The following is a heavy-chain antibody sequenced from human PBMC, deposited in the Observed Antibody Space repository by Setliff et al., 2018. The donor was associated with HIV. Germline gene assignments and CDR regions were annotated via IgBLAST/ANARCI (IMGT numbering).Heavy chain of an antibody. CDR1: GGSISSSSYY. Sequence: PSETLSLTCTVSGGSISSSSYYWTWIRQAPGKGLEWVGYIYYNGNAYYNPSLKSRVTISVDRSKNQFSLKLSSVTAADTAVYYCARRGDFFYYAMDVWGQGTTVTVSS. J-gene: IGHJ6*02. CDR3: ARRGDFFYYAMDV. CDR2: IYYNGNA. V-gene: IGHV4-30-2*01.